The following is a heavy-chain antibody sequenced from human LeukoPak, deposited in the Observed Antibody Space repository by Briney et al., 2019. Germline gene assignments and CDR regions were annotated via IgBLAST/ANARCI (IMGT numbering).Heavy chain of an antibody. CDR2: ISYDGSNK. Sequence: GGSLRLSCAASGFIFSDYPMHWVRQAPGKGLEWVAVISYDGSNKYYADSVKGRFTISRDNAENSLYLQMNSLGVEDTAVYYCARAVISIFDNWGQGTLVTVSS. J-gene: IGHJ4*02. CDR1: GFIFSDYP. D-gene: IGHD3-3*02. CDR3: ARAVISIFDN. V-gene: IGHV3-30*03.